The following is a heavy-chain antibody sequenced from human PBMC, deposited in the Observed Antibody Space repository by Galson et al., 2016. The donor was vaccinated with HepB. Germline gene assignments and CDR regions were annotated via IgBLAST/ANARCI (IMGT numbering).Heavy chain of an antibody. CDR2: IDPSDSYT. V-gene: IGHV5-10-1*01. CDR1: GSIFTSYW. J-gene: IGHJ2*01. Sequence: QSGAEVTKPGESLRISCKGSGSIFTSYWISWVRQMPGKGLEWMGRIDPSDSYTNYSPSFQGHVTISADKSISTAYLQWSSLKASDTAMYYCASGTSPYWYFDLWGRGTLVTVSS. D-gene: IGHD1-1*01. CDR3: ASGTSPYWYFDL.